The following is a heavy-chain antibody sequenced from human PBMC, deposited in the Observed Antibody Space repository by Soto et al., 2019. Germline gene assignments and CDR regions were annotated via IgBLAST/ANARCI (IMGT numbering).Heavy chain of an antibody. V-gene: IGHV1-69*02. CDR3: ASHFTGVLVLGATPPGGDNYGLDV. Sequence: QVQLVQSGAEVKKPGSSVKVSCKASGGTFSRYTISWVRQAPGQGLEWMGRIIPILGIPNYAQKFQGRVTITADKSTSTAYMELSSLRSDDTAVYYCASHFTGVLVLGATPPGGDNYGLDVWGQGTTVTVSS. D-gene: IGHD2-15*01. J-gene: IGHJ6*02. CDR2: IIPILGIP. CDR1: GGTFSRYT.